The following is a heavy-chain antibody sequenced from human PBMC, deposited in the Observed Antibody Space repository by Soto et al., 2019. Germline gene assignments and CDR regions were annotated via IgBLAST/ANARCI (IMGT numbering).Heavy chain of an antibody. V-gene: IGHV3-7*03. J-gene: IGHJ4*02. CDR2: IKQDGSEK. CDR3: ARGSSSWLQDYFDY. CDR1: GFTFSSYW. Sequence: GGSLRLSCAASGFTFSSYWMSWVRQAPGKGLEWVANIKQDGSEKYYVDSVKGRFTISRDNAKNSLYLQMNSLRAEDTAVYYCARGSSSWLQDYFDYWGQGTLVTVSS. D-gene: IGHD6-13*01.